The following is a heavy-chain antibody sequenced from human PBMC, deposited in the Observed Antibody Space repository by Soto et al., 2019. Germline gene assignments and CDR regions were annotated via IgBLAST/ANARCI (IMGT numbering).Heavy chain of an antibody. V-gene: IGHV1-24*01. CDR1: GYTLTELS. D-gene: IGHD3-16*01. J-gene: IGHJ6*03. Sequence: QVQMVQSGAEVKKPGASVKVSCKVSGYTLTELSMHWVRQAPVQGLEWMGGFDPEDGETIYAQKFQGRVTRTEDTSTDTAYMELSSLRSEDTAVYYCATDSEGGLYHYYMDVWGKGTTVTVSS. CDR2: FDPEDGET. CDR3: ATDSEGGLYHYYMDV.